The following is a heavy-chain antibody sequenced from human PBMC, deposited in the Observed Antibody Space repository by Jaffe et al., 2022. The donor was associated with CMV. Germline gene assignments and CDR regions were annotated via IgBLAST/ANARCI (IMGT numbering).Heavy chain of an antibody. V-gene: IGHV3-33*08. Sequence: QVQLVESGGGVVQPGRSLRLSCAASGFTFSSYGMHWVRQAPGKGLEWVAVIWYDGSNKYYADSVKGRFTISRDNSKNTLYLQMNSLRAEDTAVYYCARPSYGGTVKPPFDYWGQGTLVTVSS. CDR2: IWYDGSNK. J-gene: IGHJ4*02. CDR3: ARPSYGGTVKPPFDY. D-gene: IGHD3-16*01. CDR1: GFTFSSYG.